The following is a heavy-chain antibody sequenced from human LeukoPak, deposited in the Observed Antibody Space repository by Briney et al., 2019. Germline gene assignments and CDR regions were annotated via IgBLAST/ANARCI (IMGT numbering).Heavy chain of an antibody. CDR1: GFTFSNYG. Sequence: PGGALRLSCAASGFTFSNYGMHWGRQAPGKGPEWVAFIRYDGSNKYYADSVKGRFTISRDSSKNTLYLQMNSLRAEDTAVYYCAKGGGMVRGVIAFMDVWGKGTTVTVSS. CDR2: IRYDGSNK. J-gene: IGHJ6*03. CDR3: AKGGGMVRGVIAFMDV. V-gene: IGHV3-30*02. D-gene: IGHD3-10*01.